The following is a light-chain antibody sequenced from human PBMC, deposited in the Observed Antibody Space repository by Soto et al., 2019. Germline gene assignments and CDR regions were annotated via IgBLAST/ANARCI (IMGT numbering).Light chain of an antibody. CDR2: DVS. Sequence: QSALTQPASVSGSPGQSITISCTGTSSDVGGYNYASWYQQHPGKAPKLMIYDVSNRPSGVSNRFSGSKSGNTASLTISGLQAADEADYYCSSYTSSSTYVVFGGGTKLTVL. CDR1: SSDVGGYNY. V-gene: IGLV2-14*01. J-gene: IGLJ2*01. CDR3: SSYTSSSTYVV.